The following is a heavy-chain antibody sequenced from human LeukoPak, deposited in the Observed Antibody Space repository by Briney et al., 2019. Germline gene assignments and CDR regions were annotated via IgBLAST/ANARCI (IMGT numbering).Heavy chain of an antibody. CDR3: ARGSYYEGSDY. D-gene: IGHD3-22*01. Sequence: SETLSLTCTVSGGSISSYYWSWIRQPPGKGLEWIGYIYYSGSTNYNPSLKSRVTISVDTSKNQFSLKLSSVTAADTAVYYCARGSYYEGSDYWGQGTLVTVSS. CDR1: GGSISSYY. J-gene: IGHJ4*02. CDR2: IYYSGST. V-gene: IGHV4-59*01.